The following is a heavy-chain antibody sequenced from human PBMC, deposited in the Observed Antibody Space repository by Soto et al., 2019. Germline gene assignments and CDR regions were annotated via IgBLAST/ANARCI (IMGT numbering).Heavy chain of an antibody. J-gene: IGHJ6*03. CDR3: TRVEDSGYDYYYYYYMDV. D-gene: IGHD5-12*01. CDR2: IRSKANSYAT. Sequence: EVQLVESGGGLVQPGGSLKLSCAASGFTFSGSAMHWVRQASGKGLEWVGRIRSKANSYATAYAASVKGRFTISRDDSKNTAYLQMNSLKTEDTAVYYCTRVEDSGYDYYYYYYMDVWGKGTTVTVSS. CDR1: GFTFSGSA. V-gene: IGHV3-73*01.